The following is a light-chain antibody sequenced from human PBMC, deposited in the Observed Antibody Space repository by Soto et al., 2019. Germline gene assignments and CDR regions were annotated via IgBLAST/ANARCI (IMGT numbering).Light chain of an antibody. J-gene: IGKJ4*01. CDR2: AAS. V-gene: IGKV1-39*01. Sequence: DIQMTQSPSSLSASVGDRVTITCRASQSISTYLNWYQQKPGKAPKLLIYAASSLQSGVPSRFSGSAYGTDFTLPISSLQPEDFATYYCQPSYSSPLTFGGGTKVEIK. CDR3: QPSYSSPLT. CDR1: QSISTY.